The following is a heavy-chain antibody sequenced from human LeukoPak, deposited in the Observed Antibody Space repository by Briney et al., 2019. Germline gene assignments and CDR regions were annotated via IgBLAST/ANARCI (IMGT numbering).Heavy chain of an antibody. CDR2: IYYSGST. D-gene: IGHD3-10*01. CDR3: ARLRARPGTMVRGVIST. V-gene: IGHV4-39*01. J-gene: IGHJ5*02. CDR1: GGSISSSSYY. Sequence: PSETLSLTCTVSGGSISSSSYYWGWIRQPPGTGLEWIGSIYYSGSTYYNPSLKSRVTISVDTSKNQFSLKLSSVTAADTAVYYCARLRARPGTMVRGVISTWGQGTLVTVSS.